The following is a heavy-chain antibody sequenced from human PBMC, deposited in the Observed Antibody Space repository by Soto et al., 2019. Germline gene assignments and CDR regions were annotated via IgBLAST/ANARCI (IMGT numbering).Heavy chain of an antibody. D-gene: IGHD3-3*01. CDR2: IYYSGST. V-gene: IGHV4-31*03. Sequence: QVQLQESGPGLVKPSQTLSLTCTVSGGSISSGGYYWSWIRQHPGKGLEWIGYIYYSGSTYYNPSLKNRFTLSVYATMNQFSLKLSSVPAADTAVYYCARVCYDFWSGYYMGHWFDPWGQGTLVTVSS. CDR3: ARVCYDFWSGYYMGHWFDP. CDR1: GGSISSGGYY. J-gene: IGHJ5*02.